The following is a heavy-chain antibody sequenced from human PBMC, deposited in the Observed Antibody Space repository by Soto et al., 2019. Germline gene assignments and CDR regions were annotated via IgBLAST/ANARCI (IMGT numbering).Heavy chain of an antibody. CDR2: IYYSGST. CDR1: GGYIISSSYY. Sequence: PSETMSLTCTVSGGYIISSSYYWGWIRQPPGKGLEWIGSIYYSGSTYYNPSLKSRVTISVDTSKNQFSLKLNSVTAADTAVYYCASPKIAFYNWFDPWGQGTLVTVSS. J-gene: IGHJ5*02. V-gene: IGHV4-39*01. D-gene: IGHD3-3*02. CDR3: ASPKIAFYNWFDP.